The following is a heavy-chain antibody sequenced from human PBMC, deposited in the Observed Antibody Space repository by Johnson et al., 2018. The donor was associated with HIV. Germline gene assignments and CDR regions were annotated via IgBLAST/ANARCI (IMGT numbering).Heavy chain of an antibody. Sequence: QVQLVESGGGVVQPGGSLRLSCAASGFTFSSYAMHWVRRAPGTGLEWVAFIRYDGSNKYYVDSVKGRFTISRDNPKNTLYLQMNSLRPEDTSVDYCAKSRDLVGAGAFDIWGQGTMVTVSS. CDR1: GFTFSSYA. V-gene: IGHV3-30*02. CDR2: IRYDGSNK. CDR3: AKSRDLVGAGAFDI. D-gene: IGHD1-26*01. J-gene: IGHJ3*02.